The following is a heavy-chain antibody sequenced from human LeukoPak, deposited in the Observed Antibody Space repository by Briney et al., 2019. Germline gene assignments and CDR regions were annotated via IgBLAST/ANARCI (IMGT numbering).Heavy chain of an antibody. CDR3: AVPLYDSSGYWDFDY. CDR2: ISSSSSYI. CDR1: GFTFSSYS. D-gene: IGHD3-22*01. Sequence: GGSLRLSCAASGFTFSSYSMTWVRQAPGKGLEWVSSISSSSSYIYYADSVKGRFNISRDNAKNSLYLQMNSLRAEDTAVYYCAVPLYDSSGYWDFDYWGQGTLVTVSS. J-gene: IGHJ4*02. V-gene: IGHV3-21*01.